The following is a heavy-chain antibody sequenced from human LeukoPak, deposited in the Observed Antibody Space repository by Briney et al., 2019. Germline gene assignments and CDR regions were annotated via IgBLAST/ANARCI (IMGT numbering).Heavy chain of an antibody. Sequence: GGSLRLSCVGSGVIVRSNYMTWVRQAPGKGLEWVSILYHGGSTYYADSVKGRFSISRDTSKNTLYLQMNSLRAEDTAVYYCARVEYSSKSGDYWGQGTLVTVSS. D-gene: IGHD6-6*01. CDR3: ARVEYSSKSGDY. V-gene: IGHV3-66*01. CDR2: LYHGGST. CDR1: GVIVRSNY. J-gene: IGHJ4*02.